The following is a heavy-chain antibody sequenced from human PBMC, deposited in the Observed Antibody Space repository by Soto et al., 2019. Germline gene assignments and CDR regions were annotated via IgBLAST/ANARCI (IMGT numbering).Heavy chain of an antibody. D-gene: IGHD2-15*01. J-gene: IGHJ4*02. CDR2: IIAYNGNT. Sequence: QVQLVQSGAEVKKPGASVNVSCKASGYTFSSSGISWVRQAPGQGLEWMGWIIAYNGNTNYAQKLQGRVTMTTDTSTSTAYMELRSLRSDDTAVYYCARDADCSGGLCYLDYWGQGTLVTVSS. CDR1: GYTFSSSG. CDR3: ARDADCSGGLCYLDY. V-gene: IGHV1-18*01.